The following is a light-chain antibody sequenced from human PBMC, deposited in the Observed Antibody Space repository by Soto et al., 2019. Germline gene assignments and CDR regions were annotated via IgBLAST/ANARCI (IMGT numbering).Light chain of an antibody. V-gene: IGLV2-14*01. J-gene: IGLJ1*01. CDR1: SSDVGDYNY. Sequence: QSALTQPASVSGSPGQSITISCTGTSSDVGDYNYVSWYQHHPGKAPKLMIYEVTNRPSGVSNRFSGSKSGNTASLTISGLRAEDEAEYYCSSYTSSSTYVFGTGTKLTVL. CDR3: SSYTSSSTYV. CDR2: EVT.